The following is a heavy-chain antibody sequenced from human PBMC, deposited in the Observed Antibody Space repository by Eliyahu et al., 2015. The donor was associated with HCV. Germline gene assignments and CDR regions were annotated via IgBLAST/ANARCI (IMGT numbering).Heavy chain of an antibody. CDR2: IIPIFGTA. CDR1: GGTFSSYA. V-gene: IGHV1-69*01. Sequence: QVQLVQSGAEVKKPGSSVKVSCKASGGTFSSYAISWGRQAPGQGLEWMGGIIPIFGTANYAQKFQGRVTITADESTSTAYMELSSLRSEDTAVYYCARGSSYDFWSGYPYYYYGMDVWGQGTTVTVSS. CDR3: ARGSSYDFWSGYPYYYYGMDV. D-gene: IGHD3-3*01. J-gene: IGHJ6*02.